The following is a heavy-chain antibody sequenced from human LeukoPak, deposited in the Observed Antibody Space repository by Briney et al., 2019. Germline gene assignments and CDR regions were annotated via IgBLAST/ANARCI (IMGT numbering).Heavy chain of an antibody. Sequence: ASVKVSCKVSGYTLTELSMHCVRQAPGKGLEWMGGFDPEDGETIYAQKFQGRVTMTEDTSTDTAYMELSSLRSEDTAVYYCATDYYDSSGYYYTFDYWGQGTLVTVSS. CDR3: ATDYYDSSGYYYTFDY. CDR2: FDPEDGET. V-gene: IGHV1-24*01. CDR1: GYTLTELS. J-gene: IGHJ4*02. D-gene: IGHD3-22*01.